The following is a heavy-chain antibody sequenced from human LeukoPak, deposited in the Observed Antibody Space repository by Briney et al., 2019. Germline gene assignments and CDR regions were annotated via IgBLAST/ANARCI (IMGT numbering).Heavy chain of an antibody. CDR2: IYPGDSDT. Sequence: GESLKISCKGSGYSFTSYWIAWVRQMPGKGLEWMGIIYPGDSDTRYSPSFQGQVTISADKSITTAYLQWSSLKASDTAIYYCARLFKVLAPLDYWGQGTLVTVSS. V-gene: IGHV5-51*01. CDR3: ARLFKVLAPLDY. CDR1: GYSFTSYW. D-gene: IGHD2-8*02. J-gene: IGHJ4*02.